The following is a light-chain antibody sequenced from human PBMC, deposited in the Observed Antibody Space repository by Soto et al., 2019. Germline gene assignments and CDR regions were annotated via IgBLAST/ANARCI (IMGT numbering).Light chain of an antibody. Sequence: QSALTQPASVSGSPGQSITISCTGTSNDVGIYKLVSWYQQHPGRAPKLIIYEGSKRPPGVSNRFSGSRSGYTASLTISGLQAEDEADYYCCSYAGSYTVKVFGAGTKLTVL. J-gene: IGLJ2*01. V-gene: IGLV2-23*01. CDR3: CSYAGSYTVKV. CDR1: SNDVGIYKL. CDR2: EGS.